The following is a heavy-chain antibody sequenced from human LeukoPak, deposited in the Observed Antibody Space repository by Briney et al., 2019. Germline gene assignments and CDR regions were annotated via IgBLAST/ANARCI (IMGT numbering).Heavy chain of an antibody. D-gene: IGHD2-15*01. Sequence: GGSLRLSCAASGFTFSSYGMHWVRQAPGKGLEWVAVISYDGSNKYYADSVKGRFTISRDNSKNTLYLQMNSLRAEDTAVYYCAKVGYCSGGSCYVMNFQHWGQGTLVTVSS. J-gene: IGHJ1*01. V-gene: IGHV3-30*18. CDR2: ISYDGSNK. CDR1: GFTFSSYG. CDR3: AKVGYCSGGSCYVMNFQH.